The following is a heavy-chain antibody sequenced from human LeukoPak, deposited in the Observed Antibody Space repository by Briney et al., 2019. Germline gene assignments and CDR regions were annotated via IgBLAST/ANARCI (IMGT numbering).Heavy chain of an antibody. CDR2: IWYDGSNK. J-gene: IGHJ4*02. Sequence: GGSLRLSCAASGLTFNSYGMHWVRQAPGQGLEWVALIWYDGSNKYYADSVKGRFTISRDNSKNTLYLQMNSLRAEDTAVYYCARPRTYSSSWSPFDYWGQGTLVTVSS. CDR1: GLTFNSYG. V-gene: IGHV3-33*01. CDR3: ARPRTYSSSWSPFDY. D-gene: IGHD6-13*01.